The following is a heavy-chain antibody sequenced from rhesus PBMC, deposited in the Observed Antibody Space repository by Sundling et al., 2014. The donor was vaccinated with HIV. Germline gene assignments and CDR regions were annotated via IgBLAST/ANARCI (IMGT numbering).Heavy chain of an antibody. V-gene: IGHV4-106*01. CDR2: INGNSGST. Sequence: QVQLQESGPGLVRPSETLSLNCAVSGGSISESFYWSWIRQPPGKGLEWIGEINGNSGSTNYNPSLKSRVSISRDTSKNQFSLKLSSLTAADTAVYYCARVFWTGYYTPYFDYWGQGVLVTVSS. CDR1: GGSISESFY. J-gene: IGHJ4*01. D-gene: IGHD3-3*01. CDR3: ARVFWTGYYTPYFDY.